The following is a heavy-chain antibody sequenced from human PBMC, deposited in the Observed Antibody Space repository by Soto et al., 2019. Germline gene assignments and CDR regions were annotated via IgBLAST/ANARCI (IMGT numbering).Heavy chain of an antibody. Sequence: SETLSLTCTVSGGSTSSGGYYWSWIRQHPGKGLEWIGYIYYSGSTYYNPSLKSRVTISVDTSKNQFSLKLSSVTAADTAVYYCARDIAGHSSSSTYYYYGMDVWGQGTTVTVSS. J-gene: IGHJ6*02. D-gene: IGHD6-6*01. CDR3: ARDIAGHSSSSTYYYYGMDV. CDR1: GGSTSSGGYY. CDR2: IYYSGST. V-gene: IGHV4-31*03.